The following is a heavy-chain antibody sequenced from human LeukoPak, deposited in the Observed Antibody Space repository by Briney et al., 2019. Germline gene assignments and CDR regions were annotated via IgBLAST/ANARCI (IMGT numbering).Heavy chain of an antibody. J-gene: IGHJ4*02. CDR2: ISGSGGST. Sequence: GGSLRPSCAPSGFTFSSYGMSWVRQAPGNGRGWVSAISGSGGSTYYADSGKGRFTISRDNSKNTLYLQMNSLRAEDTAVYYCAKIPHRRGHIDYWGQGTLVTVFS. CDR1: GFTFSSYG. CDR3: AKIPHRRGHIDY. D-gene: IGHD2-2*02. V-gene: IGHV3-23*01.